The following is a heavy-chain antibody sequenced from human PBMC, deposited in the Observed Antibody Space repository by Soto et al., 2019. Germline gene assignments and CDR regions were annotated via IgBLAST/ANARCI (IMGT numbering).Heavy chain of an antibody. CDR1: GGSFSGYY. J-gene: IGHJ6*03. D-gene: IGHD6-6*01. V-gene: IGHV4-34*01. CDR3: ATQAPYSSSPYYYYYLDV. CDR2: INHTGST. Sequence: SETLSLTCAVYGGSFSGYYLSWIRQSPGKGLEWIGEINHTGSTNYNPSLKSRATISVDTSKNQFSLKLNSVTAADTAVYYCATQAPYSSSPYYYYYLDVWGKGTTVTVSS.